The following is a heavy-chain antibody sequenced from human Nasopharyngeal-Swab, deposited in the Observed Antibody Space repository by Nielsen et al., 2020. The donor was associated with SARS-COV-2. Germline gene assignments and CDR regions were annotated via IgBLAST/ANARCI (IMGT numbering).Heavy chain of an antibody. CDR3: AFGAFYFDH. J-gene: IGHJ4*02. D-gene: IGHD3-3*01. V-gene: IGHV3-74*01. Sequence: WILQPPGKGLVWVSRINSDGSSTSYADSLKGRFTISRDNAKNALYLQVNSLRSEDTAVYYCAFGAFYFDHWGQGTLVTVSS. CDR2: INSDGSST.